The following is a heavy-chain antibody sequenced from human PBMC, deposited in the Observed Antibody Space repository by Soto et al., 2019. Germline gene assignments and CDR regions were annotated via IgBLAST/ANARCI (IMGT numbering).Heavy chain of an antibody. CDR2: MNAGNGNT. J-gene: IGHJ6*01. CDR1: GYTFTTYA. V-gene: IGHV1-3*01. Sequence: VSVKDCCKASGYTFTTYAMHCARQSPGQGLEWMGGMNAGNGNTKYSQKFQGRVSITRDTSASTAYMELSSLRCEDTDLYYCERGGIAAQYDYYGMDVWGQGTTVTVSS. D-gene: IGHD6-13*01. CDR3: ERGGIAAQYDYYGMDV.